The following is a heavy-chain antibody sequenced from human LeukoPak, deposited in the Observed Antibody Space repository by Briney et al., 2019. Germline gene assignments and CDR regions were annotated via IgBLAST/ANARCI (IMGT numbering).Heavy chain of an antibody. D-gene: IGHD3-22*01. CDR2: IYYSGST. CDR1: GGSVSSYY. J-gene: IGHJ6*02. Sequence: SETLSLTCTVSGGSVSSYYWSWIRQPPGKGLEWIGYIYYSGSTNYNPSLKSRVTISVDTSKNQFSLKLSSVTAADTAVYYCASAYYYDSMGGMDVWGQGTTVTVSS. CDR3: ASAYYYDSMGGMDV. V-gene: IGHV4-59*02.